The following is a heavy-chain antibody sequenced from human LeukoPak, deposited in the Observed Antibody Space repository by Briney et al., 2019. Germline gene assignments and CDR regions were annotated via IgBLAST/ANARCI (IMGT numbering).Heavy chain of an antibody. Sequence: PGRSLRLSCAASGFTFSSYAMHWVRQAPGKGLEWVSSISGSGGSIYYADSVKGRFTISRDNSKSTLYLQMNSLRAEDTAIYYCAKEAVAAAGPFDYWGQGTLVTVSS. V-gene: IGHV3-23*01. CDR1: GFTFSSYA. J-gene: IGHJ4*02. CDR3: AKEAVAAAGPFDY. CDR2: ISGSGGSI. D-gene: IGHD6-13*01.